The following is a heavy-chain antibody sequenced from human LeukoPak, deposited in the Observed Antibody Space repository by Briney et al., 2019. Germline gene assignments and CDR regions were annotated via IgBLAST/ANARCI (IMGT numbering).Heavy chain of an antibody. D-gene: IGHD3-3*01. J-gene: IGHJ4*02. V-gene: IGHV4-34*01. CDR2: INHSGST. CDR1: GGSFSGYY. Sequence: KPSETLSLTCAVYGGSFSGYYCSWIRQPPGKGLEWIGEINHSGSTNYNPSLKSRVTISVDTSKNQFSLKLSSVTAADTAVYYCARVGYRYYDFWSGYYREGTGAIGYWGQGTLVTVSS. CDR3: ARVGYRYYDFWSGYYREGTGAIGY.